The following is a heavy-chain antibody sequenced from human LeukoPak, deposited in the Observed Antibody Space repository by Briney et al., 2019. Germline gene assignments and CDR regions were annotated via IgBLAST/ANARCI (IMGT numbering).Heavy chain of an antibody. Sequence: PGGSLRLSCAAPGFTFSNYAMGWVRQAPGKGLEWVSSINGRDGRTYYADSVRGRFSISSDNSKNTLFLQMNGLRAEDTAVYYCARGEAFAFDMWGQGTMVTVSS. CDR1: GFTFSNYA. CDR2: INGRDGRT. V-gene: IGHV3-23*01. J-gene: IGHJ3*02. CDR3: ARGEAFAFDM.